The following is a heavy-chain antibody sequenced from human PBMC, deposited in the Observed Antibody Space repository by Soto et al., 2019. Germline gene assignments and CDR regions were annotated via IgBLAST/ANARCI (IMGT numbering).Heavy chain of an antibody. CDR1: RFTFSCYW. J-gene: IGHJ3*02. CDR3: ARGARI. V-gene: IGHV3-7*01. Sequence: DVQLVESGGDLVQPGGSLRLSCADSRFTFSCYWMYWVRQAPGKGLEWVANIKEDGSEKNYVDSVRGRFTISRDNAKNSLYLQMNGLRAEDTAVYYCARGARIWGQGTMVTVS. CDR2: IKEDGSEK.